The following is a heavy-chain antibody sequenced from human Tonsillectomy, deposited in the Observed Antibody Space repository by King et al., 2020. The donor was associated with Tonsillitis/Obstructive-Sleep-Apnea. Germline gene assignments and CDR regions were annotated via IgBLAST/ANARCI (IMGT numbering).Heavy chain of an antibody. CDR3: AGTGGIGNWFDP. D-gene: IGHD1-26*01. CDR2: IYYSGST. J-gene: IGHJ5*02. Sequence: VQLQESGPGLVKPSETLSLTCTVSGGSISSYYWSWIRQPPGKGLEWIGYIYYSGSTNYNPSLKSRVTISIDTSKNQFSLKLNSVTAADTAVYYCAGTGGIGNWFDPWGQGTLVTVSS. V-gene: IGHV4-59*08. CDR1: GGSISSYY.